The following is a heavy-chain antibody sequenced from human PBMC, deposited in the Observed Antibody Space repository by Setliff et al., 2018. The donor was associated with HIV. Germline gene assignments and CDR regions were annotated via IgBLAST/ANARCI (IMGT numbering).Heavy chain of an antibody. V-gene: IGHV1-2*04. CDR1: GYTFTDNY. J-gene: IGHJ3*02. Sequence: GASVKVSCKASGYTFTDNYIHWVRQAPGQGLEWMAWINSATGGTNYEQNFQGWVTVTRDASINTVYMELSSLKYDDTAVYYCARDYLHVFDIWGQGTMVTVSS. CDR3: ARDYLHVFDI. CDR2: INSATGGT.